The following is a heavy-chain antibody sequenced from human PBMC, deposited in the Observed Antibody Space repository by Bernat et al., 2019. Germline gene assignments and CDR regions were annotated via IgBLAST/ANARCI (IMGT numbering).Heavy chain of an antibody. D-gene: IGHD2-21*02. J-gene: IGHJ4*02. CDR3: AREPQVVTTSHFDY. CDR1: GFTFSTYE. CDR2: ISSGGRTI. V-gene: IGHV3-48*03. Sequence: EVQLVESGGGLVQPGGSLRLSCAASGFTFSTYEMNWVRQAPGKGLEWLSYISSGGRTIYYADSVKGRFTISRDNAKNSLYLQMNSLRAEDAAVYYCAREPQVVTTSHFDYWGQGTLVTVSS.